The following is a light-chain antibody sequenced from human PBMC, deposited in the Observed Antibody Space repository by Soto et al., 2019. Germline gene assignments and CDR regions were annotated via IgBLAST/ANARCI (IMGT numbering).Light chain of an antibody. CDR1: SSDVGGYEY. J-gene: IGLJ3*02. CDR3: SSYTVGGTRV. Sequence: QSALTQPASVSGSPGQSITISCTGSSSDVGGYEYVSWYQQHPGKAPKLMIYDVIHRPSGVSNRFSGSKSGNTASLTISGVQGEDEADYYCSSYTVGGTRVFGGGTKLTVL. CDR2: DVI. V-gene: IGLV2-14*03.